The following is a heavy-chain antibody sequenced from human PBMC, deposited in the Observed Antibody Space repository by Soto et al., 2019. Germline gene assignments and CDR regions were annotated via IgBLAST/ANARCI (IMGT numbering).Heavy chain of an antibody. D-gene: IGHD3-10*01. V-gene: IGHV3-48*03. J-gene: IGHJ6*02. Sequence: EVQLVESGGGLVQPGGSLRLYCAASGFSFSSFEMNWVRQAPRKGLQWVSYISSSSTTIYYADSVKGRFTISRDNARNSLYLQMDSLRAEDTAVYYCARDRPRFGESDYGMDVWGQGTTVTVSS. CDR3: ARDRPRFGESDYGMDV. CDR1: GFSFSSFE. CDR2: ISSSSTTI.